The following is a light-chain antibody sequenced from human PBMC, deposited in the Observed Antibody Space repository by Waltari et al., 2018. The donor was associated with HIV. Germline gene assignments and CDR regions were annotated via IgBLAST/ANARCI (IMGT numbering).Light chain of an antibody. CDR3: SSYAGSSSWV. CDR1: SNFEDYDL. Sequence: QSALTQPASVSGSPGQSITISCTGTSNFEDYDLVSWYQQHPDKAPKLIIYEDDKRPSGVSNRFSGSKSGNTASLTISGLQAEDEADYYCSSYAGSSSWVFGGGTKLTVL. CDR2: EDD. V-gene: IGLV2-23*01. J-gene: IGLJ3*02.